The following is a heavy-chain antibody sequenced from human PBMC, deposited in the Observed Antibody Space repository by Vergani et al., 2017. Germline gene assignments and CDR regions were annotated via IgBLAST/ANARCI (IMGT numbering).Heavy chain of an antibody. CDR3: ARGEQTKYYYYGMDV. J-gene: IGHJ6*02. V-gene: IGHV3-21*01. Sequence: EVQLVESGGGLVKPGGSLRLSCAASGFTFSSYSMNWVRQAPGKGLEWVSSISSSSSYIYYADSVKGRFTISRDNAKNSLYLQMNSLRAEDTAVYYCARGEQTKYYYYGMDVWGQGTTVTVSS. CDR1: GFTFSSYS. D-gene: IGHD1/OR15-1a*01. CDR2: ISSSSSYI.